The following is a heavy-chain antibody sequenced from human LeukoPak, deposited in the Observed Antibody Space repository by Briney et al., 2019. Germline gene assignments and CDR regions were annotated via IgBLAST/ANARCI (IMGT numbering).Heavy chain of an antibody. V-gene: IGHV3-23*01. D-gene: IGHD3-10*01. J-gene: IGHJ4*02. CDR3: ASGPGSYYKNFDY. Sequence: PGGSLRLSCAASGITFSSYAMSWLRQAPGKGLEWVSAISGSGGSTYYADSVKGRFTISRDNSKNTLYLQMNSLRAEDTAVYYCASGPGSYYKNFDYWGQGTLVTVSS. CDR2: ISGSGGST. CDR1: GITFSSYA.